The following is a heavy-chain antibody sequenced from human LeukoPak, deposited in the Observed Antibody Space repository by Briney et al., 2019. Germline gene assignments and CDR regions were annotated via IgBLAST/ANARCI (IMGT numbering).Heavy chain of an antibody. CDR2: IYYSGST. V-gene: IGHV4-59*08. Sequence: SETLSLTCTVSGDSISSYSWSWIRQPPGKGLEWIAYIYYSGSTNYNPSLKSRVTISIDTSKNQFSLKLSSVTATDTAVYYCARRVWSGTLDYWGQGTLVTVSS. J-gene: IGHJ4*02. D-gene: IGHD3-3*01. CDR3: ARRVWSGTLDY. CDR1: GDSISSYS.